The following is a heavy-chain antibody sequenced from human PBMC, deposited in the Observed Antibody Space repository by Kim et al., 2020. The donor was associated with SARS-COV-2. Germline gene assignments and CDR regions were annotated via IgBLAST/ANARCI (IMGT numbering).Heavy chain of an antibody. D-gene: IGHD3-3*01. J-gene: IGHJ5*02. CDR3: AREAYYDFWLDMRNNWFDP. V-gene: IGHV3-30*07. Sequence: GRFTICRDNSKNTLYLQMNSLRAEDTAVYYCAREAYYDFWLDMRNNWFDPWGQGTLVTVSS.